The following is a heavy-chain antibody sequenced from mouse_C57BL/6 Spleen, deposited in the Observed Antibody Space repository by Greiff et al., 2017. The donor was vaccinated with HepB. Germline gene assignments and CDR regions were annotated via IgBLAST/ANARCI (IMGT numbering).Heavy chain of an antibody. V-gene: IGHV1-81*01. Sequence: QVQLQQSGAELARPGASVKLSCKASGYTFTSYGISWVKQRTGQGLEWIGEIYPRSGNTYYNEKFKGKATLTADKSSSTAYMELRSLTSEDSAVYFCAREWIPDSFITTVEPDYWGQGTTLTVSS. CDR3: AREWIPDSFITTVEPDY. J-gene: IGHJ2*01. CDR2: IYPRSGNT. D-gene: IGHD1-1*01. CDR1: GYTFTSYG.